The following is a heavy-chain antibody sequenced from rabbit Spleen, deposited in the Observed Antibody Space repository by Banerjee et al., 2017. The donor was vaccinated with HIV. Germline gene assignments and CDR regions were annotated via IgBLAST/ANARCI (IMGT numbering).Heavy chain of an antibody. CDR1: GFSFSDRDV. J-gene: IGHJ2*01. Sequence: QEQLEESGGGLVKPEGSLTLTCKASGFSFSDRDVMCWVRQAPGKGLEWIACINAGSSGSTYYASWAKGRFTISKTSSTTVTLQVSSLTSADTATYFCARRDHDYGHADFWGPGPLVTVS. D-gene: IGHD6-1*01. V-gene: IGHV1S45*01. CDR2: INAGSSGST. CDR3: ARRDHDYGHADF.